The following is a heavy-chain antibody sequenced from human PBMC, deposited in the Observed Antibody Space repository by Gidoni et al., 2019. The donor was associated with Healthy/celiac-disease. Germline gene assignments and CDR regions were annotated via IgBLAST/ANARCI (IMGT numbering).Heavy chain of an antibody. Sequence: STYYNPSLKSRVTISVDTSKNQFSLKLSSVTAADTAVYYCAREATMVRGVLYYYGMDVWGQGTTVTVSS. V-gene: IGHV4-31*02. CDR3: AREATMVRGVLYYYGMDV. J-gene: IGHJ6*02. D-gene: IGHD3-10*01. CDR2: ST.